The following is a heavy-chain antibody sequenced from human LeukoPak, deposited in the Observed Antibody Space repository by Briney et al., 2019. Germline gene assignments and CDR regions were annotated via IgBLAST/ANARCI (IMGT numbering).Heavy chain of an antibody. CDR2: ITWNSGNI. J-gene: IGHJ4*02. V-gene: IGHV3-9*02. CDR1: GFTSNDYA. D-gene: IGHD3-10*01. CDR3: ARFVDQSTYYFDS. Sequence: GGSLRLSCEASGFTSNDYAMHWVRQAPGKGLEWVSGITWNSGNIGYADSVRGRFTISRDNAKNSLYLQMNSLRVEDTAVYFCARFVDQSTYYFDSWGQGTLVIVSS.